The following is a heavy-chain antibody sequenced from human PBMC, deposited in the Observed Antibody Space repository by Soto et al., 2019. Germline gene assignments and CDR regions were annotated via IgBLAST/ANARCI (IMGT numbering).Heavy chain of an antibody. Sequence: PGGSLRLSCTTSGFTFSDYWMTWVRQAPGKGLEWVANIKEDGSQMFYLDSVKGRFTVSRDNAKNSLYLQMNYPRAEDTAVYYCARGYCSSGTCPPLDFWGLGTLVTVSS. V-gene: IGHV3-7*03. D-gene: IGHD2-15*01. J-gene: IGHJ4*02. CDR1: GFTFSDYW. CDR3: ARGYCSSGTCPPLDF. CDR2: IKEDGSQM.